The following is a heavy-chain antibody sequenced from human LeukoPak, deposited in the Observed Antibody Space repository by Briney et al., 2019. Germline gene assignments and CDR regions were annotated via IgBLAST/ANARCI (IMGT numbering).Heavy chain of an antibody. J-gene: IGHJ4*02. CDR1: GYTFRSYA. D-gene: IGHD1-14*01. V-gene: IGHV7-4-1*02. CDR3: ARDPASGDRFDY. CDR2: INTNTGNP. Sequence: ASVKVSCKASGYTFRSYAINWMRQAPGQGLEWMGWINTNTGNPTYAQGFTGRFVFSLDTSVSTTYLQINSLKAEDTAVYYCARDPASGDRFDYWGQETVVTVSS.